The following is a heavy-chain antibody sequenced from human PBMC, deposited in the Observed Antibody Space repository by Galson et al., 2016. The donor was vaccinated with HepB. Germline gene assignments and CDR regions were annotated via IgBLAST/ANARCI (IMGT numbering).Heavy chain of an antibody. Sequence: SLRLSCAASRFTFSNFGMNWFRQAPGKGLEWVSGVSDTGTTYYANYVKGRFTISRENSKNTLYLQLNSLRAEDTAVYHCVRDGFRYLSGGSAFEYWGQGTPVTVSS. CDR3: VRDGFRYLSGGSAFEY. CDR1: RFTFSNFG. V-gene: IGHV3-23*01. CDR2: VSDTGTT. J-gene: IGHJ4*02. D-gene: IGHD1-26*01.